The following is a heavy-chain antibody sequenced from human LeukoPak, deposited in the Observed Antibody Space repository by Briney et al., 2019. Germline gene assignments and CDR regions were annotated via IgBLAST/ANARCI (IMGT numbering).Heavy chain of an antibody. CDR3: ARAVTSTEGY. J-gene: IGHJ4*02. CDR1: GFTFSTYW. V-gene: IGHV3-7*03. Sequence: GGSLRLSCAASGFTFSTYWMTWVRQAPGKGLEWVASLNEDGSEKYYADSVKGRFTISRDNAQKSLYLEMKSLSAKDTPVYYCARAVTSTEGYWGQGTLVTVSS. CDR2: LNEDGSEK.